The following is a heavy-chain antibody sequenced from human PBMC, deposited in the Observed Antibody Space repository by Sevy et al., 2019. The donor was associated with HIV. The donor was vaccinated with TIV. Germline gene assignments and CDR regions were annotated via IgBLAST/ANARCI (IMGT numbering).Heavy chain of an antibody. CDR1: GFTVNDKY. CDR3: VSLFLSYRSGWSYFDY. CDR2: IFSSGST. D-gene: IGHD6-19*01. V-gene: IGHV3-66*02. Sequence: GGSLRLSCAISGFTVNDKYIIWVRQAPGKGLEWVSVIFSSGSTYYADSAKGRFTIPRDNSKNTVDLQMNSVRAEETAVYYCVSLFLSYRSGWSYFDYWGQGTLVTVSS. J-gene: IGHJ4*02.